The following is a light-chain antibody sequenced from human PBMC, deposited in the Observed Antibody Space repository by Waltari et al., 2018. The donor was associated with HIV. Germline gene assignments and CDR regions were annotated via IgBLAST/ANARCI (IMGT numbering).Light chain of an antibody. V-gene: IGKV1-17*02. Sequence: DIQMTQSPSSLSASVGARVTVTCQASQGVRNDLGWFQQKPGQAPQRLIYAASHLQSGVPSRFSGSGSETYFTLTITDLQPEDSATYFCLQHNSYPLITFGQGTRLEI. J-gene: IGKJ5*01. CDR2: AAS. CDR1: QGVRND. CDR3: LQHNSYPLIT.